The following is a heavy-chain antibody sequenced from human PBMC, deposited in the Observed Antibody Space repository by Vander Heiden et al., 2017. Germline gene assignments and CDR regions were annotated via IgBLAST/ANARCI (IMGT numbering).Heavy chain of an antibody. CDR1: GLTFDDYA. J-gene: IGHJ5*02. CDR2: ISWNSGSI. CDR3: AKGPPRGIVVVPTGWFDP. D-gene: IGHD3-22*01. Sequence: DVQLVESEGGLVQPGRSLRLSCAASGLTFDDYAMHWVREAPGKGLEWVSGISWNSGSIGYADSVKGRFTISRDNAKNSLYLQMNSLRAEDTALYYCAKGPPRGIVVVPTGWFDPWGQGTLVTVSS. V-gene: IGHV3-9*01.